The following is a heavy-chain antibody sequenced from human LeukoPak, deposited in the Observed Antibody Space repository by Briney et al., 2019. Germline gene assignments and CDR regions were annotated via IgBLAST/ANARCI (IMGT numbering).Heavy chain of an antibody. CDR3: ARRIVVVPAAMPGGGTNFYY. J-gene: IGHJ4*02. CDR2: IYYSGST. D-gene: IGHD2-2*01. Sequence: SSETLSLTCTVSGGSISSSSYYWGWIRQPPGKGLEWIGSIYYSGSTYYNPSLKSRVTISVDTSKNQFSLKLSSVTAADTAVYYCARRIVVVPAAMPGGGTNFYYWGQGTLVTVSS. V-gene: IGHV4-39*01. CDR1: GGSISSSSYY.